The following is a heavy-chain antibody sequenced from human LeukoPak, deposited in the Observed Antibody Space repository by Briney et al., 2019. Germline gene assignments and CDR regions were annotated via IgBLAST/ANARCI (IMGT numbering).Heavy chain of an antibody. V-gene: IGHV3-33*08. Sequence: GGSLRLSCAAAGFSFNEYAMHGVRQAPGKGLEGVAVIWRDGSNKYYADSVKGRFTVSRDNPKNTLNLQMDSLRVEDTAVYYCARHGSGRKYFDPLDYWGQGTLVTVSS. D-gene: IGHD1-26*01. CDR1: GFSFNEYA. CDR3: ARHGSGRKYFDPLDY. CDR2: IWRDGSNK. J-gene: IGHJ4*02.